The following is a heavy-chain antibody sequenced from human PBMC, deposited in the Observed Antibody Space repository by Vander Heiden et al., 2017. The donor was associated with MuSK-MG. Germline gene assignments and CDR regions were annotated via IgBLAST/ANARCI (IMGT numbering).Heavy chain of an antibody. CDR2: MNPNSGKT. Sequence: QVQLVQSGAEVKKPGASVKVSCKASGYTFTSYDINWVRQATGQGLAWKGWMNPNSGKTGYAQKFQGRVTMTRNTSISTAYMELSSLRSEDTAVYYCARISDCSGGSCYSLAFDIWGQGTMVTVSS. V-gene: IGHV1-8*01. CDR1: GYTFTSYD. J-gene: IGHJ3*02. D-gene: IGHD2-15*01. CDR3: ARISDCSGGSCYSLAFDI.